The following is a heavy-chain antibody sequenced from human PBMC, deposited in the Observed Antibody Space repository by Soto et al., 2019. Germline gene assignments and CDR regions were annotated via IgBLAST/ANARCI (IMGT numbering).Heavy chain of an antibody. V-gene: IGHV4-4*02. D-gene: IGHD2-21*02. CDR3: ASSNCGGDCYSRRGQYYFDY. CDR1: GGSISSSNW. CDR2: IYHSGST. Sequence: SETLSLTCAVSGGSISSSNWWSWVRQPPGKGLEWIGEIYHSGSTNYNPSLKSRVTISVDKSKNQFSLKLSSVTAADTAVYYCASSNCGGDCYSRRGQYYFDYWGQGTLVTVSS. J-gene: IGHJ4*02.